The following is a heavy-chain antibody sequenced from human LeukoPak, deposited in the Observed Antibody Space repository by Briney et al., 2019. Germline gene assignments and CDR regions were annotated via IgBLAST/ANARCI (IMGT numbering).Heavy chain of an antibody. V-gene: IGHV3-48*04. D-gene: IGHD3-3*01. J-gene: IGHJ6*03. CDR2: ISSSSSTI. Sequence: GGSLRLSCAASGFTFSSYSMNWVRQAPGKGLEWVSYISSSSSTIYYADSVKGRFTISRENAKNSLYLHMTRLRAEDPAVYYCARDASFGVDYYYYYYMDVWGKGTTVTVSS. CDR3: ARDASFGVDYYYYYYMDV. CDR1: GFTFSSYS.